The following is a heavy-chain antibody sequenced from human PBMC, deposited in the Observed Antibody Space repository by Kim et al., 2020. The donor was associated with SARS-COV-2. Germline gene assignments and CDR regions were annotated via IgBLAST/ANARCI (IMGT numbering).Heavy chain of an antibody. CDR3: ASVEDIVVVPAAGLGGYYYGMDV. CDR2: IIPIFGTA. CDR1: GGTFSSYA. J-gene: IGHJ6*02. V-gene: IGHV1-69*13. D-gene: IGHD2-2*01. Sequence: SVKVSCKASGGTFSSYAISWVRQAPGQGLEWMGGIIPIFGTANYAQKFQGRVTITADESTSTAYMELSSLRSEDTAVYYCASVEDIVVVPAAGLGGYYYGMDVWGQGTTVTVSS.